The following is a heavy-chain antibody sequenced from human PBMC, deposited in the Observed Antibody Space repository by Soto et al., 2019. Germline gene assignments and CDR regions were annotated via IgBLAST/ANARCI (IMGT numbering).Heavy chain of an antibody. CDR1: GYTFTSYG. CDR3: AIDVSGYYYDSSGPGEAEYFQH. V-gene: IGHV1-18*01. D-gene: IGHD3-22*01. Sequence: GASVKVSCKASGYTFTSYGISWVRQAPGQGLEWMGWISAYNGNTNYAQKLQGRVTMTTDTSTSTAYMELRSLRSDDTAVYYCAIDVSGYYYDSSGPGEAEYFQHWGQGTLVTVSS. J-gene: IGHJ1*01. CDR2: ISAYNGNT.